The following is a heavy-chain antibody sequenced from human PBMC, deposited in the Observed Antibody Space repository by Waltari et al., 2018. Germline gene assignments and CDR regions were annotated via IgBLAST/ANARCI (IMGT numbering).Heavy chain of an antibody. J-gene: IGHJ6*02. CDR3: AKDEGNRRAPTFGMDV. Sequence: EMQLLESGGGLAQPGGSLRLSCAASGFTLTSYHLNWVRQAPGKGLEWVSLMSGSGLIDYADSVKGRFIISRDNSKNTVFLQMNSLRAEDTAVYYCAKDEGNRRAPTFGMDVWGRGTTVIVS. V-gene: IGHV3-23*01. D-gene: IGHD3-10*01. CDR1: GFTLTSYH. CDR2: MSGSGLI.